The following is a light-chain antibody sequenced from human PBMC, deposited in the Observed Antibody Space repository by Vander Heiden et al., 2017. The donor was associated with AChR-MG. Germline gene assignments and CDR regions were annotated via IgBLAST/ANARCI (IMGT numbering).Light chain of an antibody. CDR3: QKYNSAPLT. CDR1: HGISNY. J-gene: IGKJ1*01. V-gene: IGKV1-27*01. Sequence: DIQMTQSPSSLSASVGDRVTLTCRASHGISNYLAWYQQKPGKIPKLLIYSASTFQSGVPSRFSGSGSGTDFTLTISSLQPEDVATYYCQKYNSAPLTFGQGTKVEIK. CDR2: SAS.